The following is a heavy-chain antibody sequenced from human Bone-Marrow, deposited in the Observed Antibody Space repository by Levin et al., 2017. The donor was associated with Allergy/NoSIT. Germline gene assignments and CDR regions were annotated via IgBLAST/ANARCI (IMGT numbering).Heavy chain of an antibody. CDR3: AREQGSGYYRTADF. Sequence: LSLPCAASGFTFRSNTFGMHWVRQAPGKGLEWLGVVTYDGTEIHYADSVRGRFTVSRVDAENTFYLQMNSLSADDTAVYYCAREQGSGYYRTADFWGQGTLVTVSS. CDR2: VTYDGTEI. J-gene: IGHJ4*02. V-gene: IGHV3-30*03. CDR1: GFTFRSNTFG. D-gene: IGHD3-22*01.